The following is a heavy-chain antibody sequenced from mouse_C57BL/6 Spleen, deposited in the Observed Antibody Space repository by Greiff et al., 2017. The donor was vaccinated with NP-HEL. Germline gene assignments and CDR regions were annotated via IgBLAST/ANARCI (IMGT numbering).Heavy chain of an antibody. CDR2: INYDGSST. CDR1: GFTFSDYY. CDR3: ARRAYSHAMDY. Sequence: EVKLVESEGGLVQPGSSMKLSCTASGFTFSDYYMAWVRQVPEKGLEWVANINYDGSSTYYLDSLKSRFIISRDNAKNILYLQMSSLKSEDTATYYCARRAYSHAMDYWGQGTSVTVSS. V-gene: IGHV5-16*01. D-gene: IGHD2-10*01. J-gene: IGHJ4*01.